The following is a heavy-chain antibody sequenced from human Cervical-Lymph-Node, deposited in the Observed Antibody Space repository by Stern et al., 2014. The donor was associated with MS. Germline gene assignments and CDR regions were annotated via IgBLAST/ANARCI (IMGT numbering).Heavy chain of an antibody. D-gene: IGHD3-3*01. CDR2: IYYSGST. Sequence: QVQLQESGPGLVKPSQTLSLTCTVSGGSISSGGYYWSWIRQHPGKGLEWIGYIYYSGSTYYNPSLKSRVTISVATSKNQFSLKLSSVTAADTAVYYCARVSYDFWSGYYPFDYWGQGTLVTVSS. CDR1: GGSISSGGYY. V-gene: IGHV4-31*03. CDR3: ARVSYDFWSGYYPFDY. J-gene: IGHJ4*02.